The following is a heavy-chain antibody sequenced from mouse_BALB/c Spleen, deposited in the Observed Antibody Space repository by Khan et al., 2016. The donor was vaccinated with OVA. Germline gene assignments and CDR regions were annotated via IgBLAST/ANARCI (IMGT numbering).Heavy chain of an antibody. Sequence: VQLQQSGTVLARPGASVKMSCKASGYTFTSYWMHWVKQRPGQGLEWIGDIYPGNTDTNYNQKFKGKAKLTAVTSTSTAHLELSSLTNEDSAVYYCTRRNWDVAGFAYWGQGTLVTVSA. CDR3: TRRNWDVAGFAY. J-gene: IGHJ3*01. CDR1: GYTFTSYW. D-gene: IGHD4-1*01. V-gene: IGHV1-5*01. CDR2: IYPGNTDT.